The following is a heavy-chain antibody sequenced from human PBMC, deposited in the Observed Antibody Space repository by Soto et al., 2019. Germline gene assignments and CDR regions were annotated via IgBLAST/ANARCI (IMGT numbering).Heavy chain of an antibody. CDR1: GGSISSSKW. CDR3: ASGGQWLPHDY. D-gene: IGHD6-19*01. V-gene: IGHV4-4*02. Sequence: SETLSLTCAVSGGSISSSKWWSWFCQPPGKGLEWIGEVYNSGTTNYNPSLKSRVTISVDKSKNQFSLKLRSVTAADTAVYYCASGGQWLPHDYWGQGTLVTVSS. J-gene: IGHJ4*02. CDR2: VYNSGTT.